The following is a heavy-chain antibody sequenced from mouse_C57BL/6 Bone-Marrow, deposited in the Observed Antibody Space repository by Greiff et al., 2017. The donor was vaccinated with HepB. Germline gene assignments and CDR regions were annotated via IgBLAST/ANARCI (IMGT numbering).Heavy chain of an antibody. V-gene: IGHV1-64*01. Sequence: QVQLQQPGAELVKPGASVKLSCKASGYTFTSYWMHWVKQRPGQGLEWIGMIHPNSGSTNYNEKFKSKATLTVDKSSSTAYMQLSSLTSEDSAVYYCARSGDPIYYDYDAYYFDYWGQGTTLTVSS. D-gene: IGHD2-4*01. J-gene: IGHJ2*01. CDR3: ARSGDPIYYDYDAYYFDY. CDR2: IHPNSGST. CDR1: GYTFTSYW.